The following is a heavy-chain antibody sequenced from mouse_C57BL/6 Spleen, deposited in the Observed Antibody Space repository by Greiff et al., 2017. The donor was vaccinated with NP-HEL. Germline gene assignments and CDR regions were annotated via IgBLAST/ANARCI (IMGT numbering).Heavy chain of an antibody. Sequence: EVHLLQSGGGLVKPGGSLKLSCAASGFTFSSYAMPWVRQTPEKRLEWVATISDGGSYTYYPDNVKGRFTIAKDNAKTNLYLQMSQLETEDTAMYYCARDEGNLDYWGQGTTLTVSS. CDR3: ARDEGNLDY. D-gene: IGHD2-1*01. J-gene: IGHJ2*01. CDR2: ISDGGSYT. V-gene: IGHV5-4*01. CDR1: GFTFSSYA.